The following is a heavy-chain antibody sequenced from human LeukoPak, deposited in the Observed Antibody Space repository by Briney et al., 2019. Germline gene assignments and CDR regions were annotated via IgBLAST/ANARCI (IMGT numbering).Heavy chain of an antibody. J-gene: IGHJ2*01. D-gene: IGHD4-17*01. CDR2: IIPIFGTA. Sequence: SVKVSCKASGGTFSSYAISWVRQAPGQGLEWMGGIIPIFGTANYAQKFQGRVTITADESTSTAYMELSSLRSEDTAVYYCARVGTVTRYFDLWGRGTLVTVSS. V-gene: IGHV1-69*13. CDR1: GGTFSSYA. CDR3: ARVGTVTRYFDL.